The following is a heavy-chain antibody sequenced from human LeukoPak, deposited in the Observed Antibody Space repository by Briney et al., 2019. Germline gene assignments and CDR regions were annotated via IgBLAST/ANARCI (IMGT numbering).Heavy chain of an antibody. CDR1: GDSVSSNSAA. V-gene: IGHV6-1*01. D-gene: IGHD6-13*01. CDR3: ARYTSTWYLDY. Sequence: RSQTLSLTCAISGDSVSSNSAAWNWCRQSPSRGLEWLGRTYYRSKWDSDYAVSVNGRITINPDTSKNQFYLQLNSVTPEDTAMYYCARYTSTWYLDYWGQGTLVTVSS. CDR2: TYYRSKWDS. J-gene: IGHJ4*02.